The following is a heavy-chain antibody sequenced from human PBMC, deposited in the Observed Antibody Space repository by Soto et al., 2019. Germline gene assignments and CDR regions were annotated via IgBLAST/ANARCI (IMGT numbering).Heavy chain of an antibody. CDR1: GGSVSSGSYY. Sequence: QVQLQESGPGLVKPSETLSLTCTVSGGSVSSGSYYWSWIRQPPGKGLEWIGYIYYSGSTNYNPSLKSQVTISVDTSKNQFSLKLSSVTAADTAVYYCARWATVASYFDYWGQGTLVTVSS. V-gene: IGHV4-61*01. CDR2: IYYSGST. D-gene: IGHD4-4*01. CDR3: ARWATVASYFDY. J-gene: IGHJ4*02.